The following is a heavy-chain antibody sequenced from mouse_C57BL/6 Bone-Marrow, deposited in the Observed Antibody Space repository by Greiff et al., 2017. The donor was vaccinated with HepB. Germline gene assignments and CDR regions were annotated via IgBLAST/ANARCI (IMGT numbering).Heavy chain of an antibody. CDR2: INPNNGGT. Sequence: VQLQQSGPELVKPGASVKISCKASGYTFTDYYMNWVKQSHGKSLEWIGDINPNNGGTSYNQKFKGKATLTVDKSSSTAYMELRSLTSEDSAVYYCAIPDGYKAMDYWGQGTSVTVSS. CDR1: GYTFTDYY. CDR3: AIPDGYKAMDY. D-gene: IGHD2-3*01. V-gene: IGHV1-26*01. J-gene: IGHJ4*01.